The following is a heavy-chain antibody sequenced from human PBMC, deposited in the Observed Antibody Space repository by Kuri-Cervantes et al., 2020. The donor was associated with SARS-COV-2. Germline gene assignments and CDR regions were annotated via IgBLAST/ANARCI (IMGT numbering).Heavy chain of an antibody. V-gene: IGHV4-39*01. CDR3: ARQVENVRFLEWLQGDY. Sequence: GSLRLSCTVSNDSINNNLYYWAWIRQPPGKGLEWIATIYYTGNTYYNPSLKSRVTISVDTSKNQFSLKLSSVTASDTAVYYCARQVENVRFLEWLQGDYWGQGTLVTVSS. J-gene: IGHJ4*02. D-gene: IGHD3-3*01. CDR1: NDSINNNLYY. CDR2: IYYTGNT.